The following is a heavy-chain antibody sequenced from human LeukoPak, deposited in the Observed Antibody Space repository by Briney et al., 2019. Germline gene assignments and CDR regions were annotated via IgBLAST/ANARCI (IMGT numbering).Heavy chain of an antibody. V-gene: IGHV3-53*01. J-gene: IGHJ3*02. CDR2: IYSGGST. CDR3: ARAHCRSTSCYYGDAFDI. CDR1: GFSVSSTY. Sequence: GGSLRLSCAASGFSVSSTYMSWVRQAPGKGLEWVSVIYSGGSTYYADSVKGRFTISRDSSKNTLCLQMNSLGAEDTAVYYCARAHCRSTSCYYGDAFDIWGQGTMVTVSS. D-gene: IGHD2-2*01.